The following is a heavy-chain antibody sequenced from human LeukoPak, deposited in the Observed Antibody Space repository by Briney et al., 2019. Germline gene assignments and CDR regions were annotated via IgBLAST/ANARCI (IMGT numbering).Heavy chain of an antibody. CDR1: GGSICSYY. J-gene: IGHJ6*02. CDR3: ARGYYDFWSGDYYGMDV. V-gene: IGHV4-59*08. Sequence: SETLSLTCTVSGGSICSYYWSWIRQPPGKGLEWIGYIYYSGSTNYNPSLKSRVTISVDTSKNQFSLKLSSVTAADTAVYYCARGYYDFWSGDYYGMDVWGQGTTVTVSS. CDR2: IYYSGST. D-gene: IGHD3-3*01.